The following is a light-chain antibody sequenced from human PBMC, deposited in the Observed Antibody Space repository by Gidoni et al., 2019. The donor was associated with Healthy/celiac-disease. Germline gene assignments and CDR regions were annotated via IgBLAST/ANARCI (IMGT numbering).Light chain of an antibody. CDR2: AAS. CDR3: QQSDSTPYT. CDR1: QSISSY. Sequence: DIQMTPSPSSLSASVGDRVTITCRASQSISSYLNWYQQKPGKAPKLLIYAASSLQSGVPSRFSGRGSGTDFTLTISSLQPEDFATYYCQQSDSTPYTFXQXTKLEIK. J-gene: IGKJ2*01. V-gene: IGKV1-39*01.